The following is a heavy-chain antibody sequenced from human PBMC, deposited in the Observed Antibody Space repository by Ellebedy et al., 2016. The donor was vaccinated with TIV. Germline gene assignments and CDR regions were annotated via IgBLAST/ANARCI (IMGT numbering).Heavy chain of an antibody. Sequence: ASVKVSCKASGYTFATYAMQWVRQAPGQGLEWMGWINGGNGNTEYSQNFQGRVTITRDTSASTAYMELRSLISEDTAVYYCARVGILVAPDYWGQGTVVTISS. D-gene: IGHD3-22*01. CDR1: GYTFATYA. CDR3: ARVGILVAPDY. CDR2: INGGNGNT. V-gene: IGHV1-3*01. J-gene: IGHJ4*02.